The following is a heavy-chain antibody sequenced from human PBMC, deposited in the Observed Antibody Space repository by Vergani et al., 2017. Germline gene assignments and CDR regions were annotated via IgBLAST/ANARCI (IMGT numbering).Heavy chain of an antibody. V-gene: IGHV4-59*01. J-gene: IGHJ5*02. CDR3: ARSSDYYGSAT. D-gene: IGHD3-10*01. CDR2: IYYSGST. CDR1: GGSISSYY. Sequence: QVQLQESGPGLVKPSETLSLTCTVSGGSISSYYWSWIRQPPGKGLEWIGYIYYSGSTNYNPSLKSRVTISVDTSKNQFSLKLSSVTAADTAVYYCARSSDYYGSATWGQGTLVTVSS.